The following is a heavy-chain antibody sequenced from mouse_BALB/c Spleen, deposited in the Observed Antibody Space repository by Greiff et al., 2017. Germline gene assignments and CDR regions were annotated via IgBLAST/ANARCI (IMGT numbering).Heavy chain of an antibody. CDR2: IYPYNGGT. Sequence: VQLQQSGPELVKPGASVKISCKASGYTFTDYNMHWVKQSHGKSLEWIGYIYPYNGGTGYNQKFKSKATLTVDNSSSTAYMELRSLTSEDSAVYYCARGLYLYYAMDYWGQGTSVTVSS. V-gene: IGHV1S29*02. CDR1: GYTFTDYN. CDR3: ARGLYLYYAMDY. J-gene: IGHJ4*01. D-gene: IGHD2-3*01.